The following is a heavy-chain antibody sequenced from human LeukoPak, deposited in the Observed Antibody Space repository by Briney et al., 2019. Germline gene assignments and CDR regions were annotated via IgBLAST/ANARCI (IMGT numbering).Heavy chain of an antibody. J-gene: IGHJ4*02. CDR2: ISGSGDST. Sequence: PGESLRLSCAASGFTFSTYAMSWVRQAPGKGLEWVSAISGSGDSTYYADSVKGRFTISRDNAKNSLYLQMNSLRAEDTAVYYCARAPRGAKSMIDYWGQGTLVTVSS. CDR3: ARAPRGAKSMIDY. V-gene: IGHV3-23*01. D-gene: IGHD2/OR15-2a*01. CDR1: GFTFSTYA.